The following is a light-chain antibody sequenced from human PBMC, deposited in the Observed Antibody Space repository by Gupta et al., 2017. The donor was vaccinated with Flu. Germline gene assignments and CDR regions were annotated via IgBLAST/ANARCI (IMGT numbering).Light chain of an antibody. Sequence: SITLSCTGTRGDIGDYKYVSWYQQYPGKAPKLIIYEVRNRPSRVSSRFSGSKSGNTASLTISGLQAEDEADYFCSSYATTDTLVFGTGTTVTV. V-gene: IGLV2-14*01. CDR3: SSYATTDTLV. CDR2: EVR. J-gene: IGLJ1*01. CDR1: RGDIGDYKY.